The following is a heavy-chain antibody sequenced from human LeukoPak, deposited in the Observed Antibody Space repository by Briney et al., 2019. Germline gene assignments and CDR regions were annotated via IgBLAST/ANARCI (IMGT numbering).Heavy chain of an antibody. Sequence: GGSLRLSCAASGFPFSSYAMSWVRQAPGKGLEWVSVISDSGGRTYSAASVKGRFTISRDNSKDTLYLQMNSLRAEDTAVYYCARTYCIGSSCPGVFEYWGQGTLVTVSS. CDR1: GFPFSSYA. J-gene: IGHJ4*02. V-gene: IGHV3-23*01. CDR2: ISDSGGRT. CDR3: ARTYCIGSSCPGVFEY. D-gene: IGHD2-15*01.